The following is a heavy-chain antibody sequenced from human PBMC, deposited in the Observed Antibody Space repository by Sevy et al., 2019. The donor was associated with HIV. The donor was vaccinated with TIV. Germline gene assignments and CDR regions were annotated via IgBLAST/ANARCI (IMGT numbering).Heavy chain of an antibody. J-gene: IGHJ4*02. D-gene: IGHD3-22*01. Sequence: GGSLRLSCAASGFTFSNYGMHWVRQAPGKGLEWVAVIWNDGSNKYYADSVKGRITISRDNSKNTLYLQMNSLIVEDTAVYFCARGGDFNDRSAKRDFDYWGQGTLVTVSS. CDR3: ARGGDFNDRSAKRDFDY. V-gene: IGHV3-33*01. CDR1: GFTFSNYG. CDR2: IWNDGSNK.